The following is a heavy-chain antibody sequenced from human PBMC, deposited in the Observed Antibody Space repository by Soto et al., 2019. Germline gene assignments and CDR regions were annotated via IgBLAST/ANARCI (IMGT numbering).Heavy chain of an antibody. D-gene: IGHD4-17*01. CDR1: GFTFSSYG. CDR3: AKVTTVLTGRYFDL. Sequence: QVQLVESGGGVVQPGRSLRLSCAASGFTFSSYGMHWVRQAPGKGLEWVAVISYDGSNKYYADSVKGRFTISRDNSKNTLYLQINSLRAEDTAVYYCAKVTTVLTGRYFDLWGRGTLVTVSS. V-gene: IGHV3-30*18. J-gene: IGHJ2*01. CDR2: ISYDGSNK.